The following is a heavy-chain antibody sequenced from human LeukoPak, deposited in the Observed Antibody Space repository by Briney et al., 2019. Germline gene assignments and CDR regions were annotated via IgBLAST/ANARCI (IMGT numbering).Heavy chain of an antibody. D-gene: IGHD4-11*01. J-gene: IGHJ6*03. CDR3: ARSHDTVTPGASYYYYMDV. V-gene: IGHV3-30*04. CDR1: GFTFSSYT. Sequence: GGSLRLSCAASGFTFSSYTLHWVRQAPGKGLEWVAVISYDGSNKYYADSVKGRFTISRDNSKNTLYLQMNSLRAEDTAVYYCARSHDTVTPGASYYYYMDVWGKGTTVTVSS. CDR2: ISYDGSNK.